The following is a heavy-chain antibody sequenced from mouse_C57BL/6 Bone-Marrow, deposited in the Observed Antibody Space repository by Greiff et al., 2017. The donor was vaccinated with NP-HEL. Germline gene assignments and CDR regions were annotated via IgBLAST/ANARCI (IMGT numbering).Heavy chain of an antibody. CDR3: AREHGPYYFDY. V-gene: IGHV1-26*01. CDR1: GYTFTDYY. J-gene: IGHJ2*01. CDR2: INPNNGGT. Sequence: VQLQQSGPELVKPGASVKISCKASGYTFTDYYMNWVKQSHGKSLEWIGDINPNNGGTSYKQKFKGKATLTVDKSSSTAYMELRSLTSEDSAVYYCAREHGPYYFDYWGQGTTLTVSS.